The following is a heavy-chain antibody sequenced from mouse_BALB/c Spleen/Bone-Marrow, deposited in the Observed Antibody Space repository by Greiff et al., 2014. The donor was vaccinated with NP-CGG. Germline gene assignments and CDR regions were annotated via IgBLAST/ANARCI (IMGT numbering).Heavy chain of an antibody. J-gene: IGHJ2*02. Sequence: DVQLQESGTVLARPGAAVKMSCKASGYTFSNCWMHWVKQRPGQGLEWIGTIYPGNSDTTYNQKFKGKAKLTAVTSTSTAYMELSSLTNEDSAVYYCTTLARSDFDYWGQGTSLTVSS. V-gene: IGHV1-5*01. D-gene: IGHD3-1*01. CDR2: IYPGNSDT. CDR3: TTLARSDFDY. CDR1: GYTFSNCW.